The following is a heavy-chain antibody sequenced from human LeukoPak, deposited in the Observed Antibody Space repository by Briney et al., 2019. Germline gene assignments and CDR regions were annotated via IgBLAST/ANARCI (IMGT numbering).Heavy chain of an antibody. CDR1: GFTFSSYG. V-gene: IGHV3-33*01. Sequence: GGSLRLSCAASGFTFSSYGMHWVRQAPGKGLEWVAVIWYDGSNKYYADSVKGRFTISRDNSKNTLYLQMNSLRAEDTAVYYCAREMWEESSANYYFGYWGQGTLVTVSS. J-gene: IGHJ4*02. CDR2: IWYDGSNK. CDR3: AREMWEESSANYYFGY. D-gene: IGHD1-26*01.